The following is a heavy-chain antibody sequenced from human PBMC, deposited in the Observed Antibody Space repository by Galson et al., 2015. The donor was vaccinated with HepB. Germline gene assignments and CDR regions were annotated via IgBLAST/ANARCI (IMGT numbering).Heavy chain of an antibody. CDR2: LSPDGRNT. V-gene: IGHV3-30*04. CDR1: AFTFSSFT. CDR3: AKGGTMIATVIDD. Sequence: SLRLSCAASAFTFSSFTMHWVRQAPGKGLEWVAALSPDGRNTYYADSVKGRFTISRDNSENTLYLQMNSLRPEDTAVYHCAKGGTMIATVIDDWGQGTLVTGSS. J-gene: IGHJ4*02. D-gene: IGHD2-21*01.